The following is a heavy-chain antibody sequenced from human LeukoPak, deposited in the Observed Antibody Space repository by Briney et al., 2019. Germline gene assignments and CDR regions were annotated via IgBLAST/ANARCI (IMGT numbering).Heavy chain of an antibody. CDR1: GLTFSSYG. J-gene: IGHJ5*02. Sequence: PGGSLRLSRAASGLTFSSYGMHWVRQAPGKGLEWVAVLWRDGSNKYYADSVKGRFTISRDNPKNTLYLQMNSLRAEDTAVYYCARSNSGSYYGWFDPWGQGTLVTVSS. V-gene: IGHV3-33*01. CDR3: ARSNSGSYYGWFDP. CDR2: LWRDGSNK. D-gene: IGHD1-26*01.